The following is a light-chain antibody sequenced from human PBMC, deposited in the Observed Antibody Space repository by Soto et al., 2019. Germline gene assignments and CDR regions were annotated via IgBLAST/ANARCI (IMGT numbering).Light chain of an antibody. V-gene: IGKV1-33*01. CDR2: DAS. J-gene: IGKJ5*01. CDR1: QGISNY. Sequence: DIQMTQSPSSLSASVGDRVTITCQASQGISNYLNWYQHKPDKAPKLLIYDASNLETGVPSRFSGSGTGTDFTFTISSLQPEDIATYYCQQYDNLPITFGQGTRLEIK. CDR3: QQYDNLPIT.